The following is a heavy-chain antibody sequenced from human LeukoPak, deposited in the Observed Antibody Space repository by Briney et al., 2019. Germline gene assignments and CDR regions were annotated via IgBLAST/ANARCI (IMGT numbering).Heavy chain of an antibody. CDR3: ARHPGGVASGWLNWFDP. CDR1: GGRISSYH. V-gene: IGHV4-59*01. CDR2: IHYSGST. Sequence: SVPLSLTCTVSGGRISSYHWRWIRQPPGKGLEWIGYIHYSGSTNYNPPLKIRVTISVDTSKNQFSLKLSSVTAADTAVYYCARHPGGVASGWLNWFDPWGQGTLVTVSS. D-gene: IGHD6-19*01. J-gene: IGHJ5*02.